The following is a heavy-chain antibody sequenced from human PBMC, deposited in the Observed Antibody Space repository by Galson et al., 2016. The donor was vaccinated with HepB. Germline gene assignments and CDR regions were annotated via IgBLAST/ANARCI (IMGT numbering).Heavy chain of an antibody. Sequence: SLRLSCAVSGLDFRRYWMHWVRQTPGKGLVWVSRINADGTATGYADSVKGRFTISRDNARNLLFLQMDGLRAEDTAVYFCARGDGTNWDCDYWGQGTLVTVSS. CDR2: INADGTAT. D-gene: IGHD7-27*01. CDR3: ARGDGTNWDCDY. J-gene: IGHJ4*02. V-gene: IGHV3-74*01. CDR1: GLDFRRYW.